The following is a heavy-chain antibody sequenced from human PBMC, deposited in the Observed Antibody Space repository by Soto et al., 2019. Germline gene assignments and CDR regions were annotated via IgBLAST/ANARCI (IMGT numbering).Heavy chain of an antibody. D-gene: IGHD3-22*01. CDR3: AKDALPASSGFDAFDI. CDR2: ISGSGGST. Sequence: GGSLRLSCAASGFTFSSYAMSWVRQAPGKGLEWVSAISGSGGSTYYADSVKGRFTISRDNSKNTLYLQMNSLRAEDTAVYYCAKDALPASSGFDAFDIWGQGTMVTVSS. V-gene: IGHV3-23*01. CDR1: GFTFSSYA. J-gene: IGHJ3*02.